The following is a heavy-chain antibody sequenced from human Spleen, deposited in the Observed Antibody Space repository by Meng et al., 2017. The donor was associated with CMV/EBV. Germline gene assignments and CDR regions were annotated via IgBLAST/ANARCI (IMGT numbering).Heavy chain of an antibody. V-gene: IGHV4-34*01. D-gene: IGHD4-17*01. J-gene: IGHJ4*02. CDR3: ARVLSDYGDYLYYFDY. Sequence: LTQGGQALLNPSETLSLPCAVYGGSFSGYYWSWIRQPPGKGLEWIGEINHSGSTNYNPSLKSRVTISVDTSKNQFSLKLSSVTAADTAVYYCARVLSDYGDYLYYFDYWGQGTLVTVSS. CDR1: GGSFSGYY. CDR2: INHSGST.